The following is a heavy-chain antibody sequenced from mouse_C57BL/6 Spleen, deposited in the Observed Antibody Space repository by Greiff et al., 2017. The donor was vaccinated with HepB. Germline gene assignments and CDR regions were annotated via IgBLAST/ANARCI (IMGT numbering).Heavy chain of an antibody. J-gene: IGHJ2*01. CDR1: GYTFTSYW. CDR2: IHPNSGST. D-gene: IGHD1-1*01. CDR3: ARSEGTTVVAPDY. Sequence: VKLQQPGAELVKPGASVKLSCKASGYTFTSYWMHWVKQRPGQGLEWIGMIHPNSGSTNYNEKFKSKATLTVDKSSSTAYMQLSSLTSEDSAVYYCARSEGTTVVAPDYWGQGTTLTVSS. V-gene: IGHV1-64*01.